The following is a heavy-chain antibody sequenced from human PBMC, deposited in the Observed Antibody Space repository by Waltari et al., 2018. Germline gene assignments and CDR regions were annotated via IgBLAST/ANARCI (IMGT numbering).Heavy chain of an antibody. D-gene: IGHD5-12*01. J-gene: IGHJ4*02. V-gene: IGHV3-74*01. Sequence: EVQLVESGGGLAQPWGSLRLSCVASGFTFSSYWMHRVGHAPGKGLVWVSRINSDGSTTNYADSVKGRFTISRDNAKNTLYLQMNSLRAEDTAVYYCAKGGGWLQDYWGQGTLVTVSS. CDR1: GFTFSSYW. CDR3: AKGGGWLQDY. CDR2: INSDGSTT.